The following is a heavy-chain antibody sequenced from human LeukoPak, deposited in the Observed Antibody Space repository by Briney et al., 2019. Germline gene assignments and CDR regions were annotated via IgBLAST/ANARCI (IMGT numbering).Heavy chain of an antibody. CDR1: GGSISSYY. V-gene: IGHV4-59*01. CDR2: IYYSGST. CDR3: ARYLSSGLDY. J-gene: IGHJ4*02. Sequence: PSETLSLTCTVSGGSISSYYWSWIRQPPGRGLEWIGYIYYSGSTNYNPSLKSRVTTSVDTSKNQFSLKLSSVTAADTAVYYCARYLSSGLDYWGQGTFVTVSS. D-gene: IGHD3-10*01.